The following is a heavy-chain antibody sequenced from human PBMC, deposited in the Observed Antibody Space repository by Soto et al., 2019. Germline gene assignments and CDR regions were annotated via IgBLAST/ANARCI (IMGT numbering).Heavy chain of an antibody. Sequence: GGSLRLSCAASGFTFTTYCMHWVRQAPGKGLEYVAAISTTGDSTSYANSVKGRFIISRDNANNMLYLQMDDLRVEDMAVYYCGRDQAGPANVYFSGMDVWGQGTTVTVSS. J-gene: IGHJ6*02. CDR1: GFTFTTYC. CDR2: ISTTGDST. CDR3: GRDQAGPANVYFSGMDV. D-gene: IGHD6-13*01. V-gene: IGHV3-64*01.